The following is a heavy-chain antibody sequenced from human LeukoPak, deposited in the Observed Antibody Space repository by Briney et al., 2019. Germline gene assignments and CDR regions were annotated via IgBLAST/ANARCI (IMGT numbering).Heavy chain of an antibody. D-gene: IGHD2-2*01. CDR1: GYTFTGYY. CDR3: ARVGLGYCSSTSCSYFDY. J-gene: IGHJ4*02. V-gene: IGHV1-2*02. CDR2: INPNSGGT. Sequence: ASVKVSCKASGYTFTGYYMHWVRQAPGQGLEWMGWINPNSGGTNYAQKFQGRVTMTRDTSISTAYMELSRLRSDDTAVYYRARVGLGYCSSTSCSYFDYWGQGTLVTVSS.